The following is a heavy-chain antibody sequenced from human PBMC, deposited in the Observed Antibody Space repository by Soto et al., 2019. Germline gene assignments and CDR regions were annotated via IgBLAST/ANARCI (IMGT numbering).Heavy chain of an antibody. CDR1: GGSVNGYY. V-gene: IGHV4-34*01. Sequence: SETLSLTCAVYGGSVNGYYWNWIRLPPGKGLEWIGEINHTGGTHYNPVLKTRVTMSVDTSKNQFPLRLSSVTAADTAIYYCATRITVFGLLIPPFDPWGQGTQVTVS. CDR2: INHTGGT. CDR3: ATRITVFGLLIPPFDP. D-gene: IGHD3-3*01. J-gene: IGHJ5*02.